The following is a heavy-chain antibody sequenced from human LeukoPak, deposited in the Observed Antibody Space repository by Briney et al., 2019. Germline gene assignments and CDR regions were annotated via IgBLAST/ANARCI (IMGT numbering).Heavy chain of an antibody. CDR1: GGSISSYY. Sequence: SETLSLTCTVCGGSISSYYWSWIRQPPGKGLEWIGYIYYSGSTNYNPSLKSRVTISVDTSKNQFSLKLSSVTAADTAVYYCASQHIVVVTASESWFDPWGQGTLVTVSS. V-gene: IGHV4-59*01. D-gene: IGHD2-21*02. J-gene: IGHJ5*02. CDR2: IYYSGST. CDR3: ASQHIVVVTASESWFDP.